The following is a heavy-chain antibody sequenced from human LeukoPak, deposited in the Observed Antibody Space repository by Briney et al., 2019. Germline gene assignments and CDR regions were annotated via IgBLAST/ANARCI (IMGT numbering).Heavy chain of an antibody. CDR3: ARGGTTVTPGLLWFDP. V-gene: IGHV4-59*11. D-gene: IGHD4-17*01. Sequence: SETLSLTCSVSGGSISSHYWSWIRQPPGKGLEWIGYMYYSGSTKYNPSLKSRVTISVDTSKNQFSLKLSSVTAADTAVYYCARGGTTVTPGLLWFDPWGQGTLVTVSS. CDR1: GGSISSHY. J-gene: IGHJ5*02. CDR2: MYYSGST.